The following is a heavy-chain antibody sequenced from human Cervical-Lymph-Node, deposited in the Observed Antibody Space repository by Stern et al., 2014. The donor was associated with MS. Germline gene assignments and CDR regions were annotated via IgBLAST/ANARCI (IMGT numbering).Heavy chain of an antibody. Sequence: EVQLVESGGGLVQPGESLRLSCAVSGFTFSNYWMTWVRQAPGKGLEWVASIKTDGSEKSYVDSVKGRFTISRDNAKNSLYLQMNSLRAEDTAVYCCAIAVRELGTWGQGTLVTVSS. J-gene: IGHJ5*02. CDR1: GFTFSNYW. D-gene: IGHD1-7*01. CDR3: AIAVRELGT. V-gene: IGHV3-7*01. CDR2: IKTDGSEK.